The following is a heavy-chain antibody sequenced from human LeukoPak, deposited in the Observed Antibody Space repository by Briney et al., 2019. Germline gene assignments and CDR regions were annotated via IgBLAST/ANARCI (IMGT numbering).Heavy chain of an antibody. V-gene: IGHV3-33*01. CDR3: ARAQGRAFDI. CDR1: GFTFSSYG. Sequence: GGSLRLSCAASGFTFSSYGMHWVRQAPGKGLEWVAVIWYDGSKKYYADSVKGRFTISRDNSKNTLYLEMSSLSSEDKAVYYCARAQGRAFDIWGQGTMVTVSP. CDR2: IWYDGSKK. J-gene: IGHJ3*02.